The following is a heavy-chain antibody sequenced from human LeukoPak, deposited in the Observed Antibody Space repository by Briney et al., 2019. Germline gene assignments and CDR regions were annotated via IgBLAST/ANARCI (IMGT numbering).Heavy chain of an antibody. CDR1: GGSLSGYY. CDR3: ARDPSIAAADNWFDP. CDR2: IYYSGST. V-gene: IGHV4-39*07. D-gene: IGHD6-13*01. Sequence: PSETLSLTCAVYGGSLSGYYWGWIRQPPGKGLEWIGSIYYSGSTYYNPSLKSRVTISVDTSKNQFSLKLSSVTAADTAVYYCARDPSIAAADNWFDPWGQGTLVTVSS. J-gene: IGHJ5*02.